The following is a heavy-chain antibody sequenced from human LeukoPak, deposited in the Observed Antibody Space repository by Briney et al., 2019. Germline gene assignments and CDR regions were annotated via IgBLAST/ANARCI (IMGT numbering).Heavy chain of an antibody. CDR1: GGSISSYY. V-gene: IGHV4-4*07. Sequence: SETLSLTCTVSGGSISSYYWSWIRQPAGKGLEWIGRIYTSGSTNYNPSLKSRVTMSVDTSKNQFSLKLSSVTAADTAVYYCAADEWLGAYHIWGQWTIVIVSS. D-gene: IGHD6-19*01. J-gene: IGHJ3*02. CDR3: AADEWLGAYHI. CDR2: IYTSGST.